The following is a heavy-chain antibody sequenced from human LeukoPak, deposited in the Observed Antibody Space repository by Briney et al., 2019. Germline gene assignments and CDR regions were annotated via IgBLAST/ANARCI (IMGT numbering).Heavy chain of an antibody. CDR1: GGSISSGSYY. V-gene: IGHV4-61*02. D-gene: IGHD3-3*01. J-gene: IGHJ4*02. CDR2: IYTSGST. CDR3: ARGDTIFGDWFDY. Sequence: PSQTLSLTCTVSGGSISSGSYYWSWIRQPAGKGLEWIGRIYTSGSTNYNPSLKSRVTISVDTSKNQFSLKLSSVTAADTAVYYCARGDTIFGDWFDYWGQGTLVTVSS.